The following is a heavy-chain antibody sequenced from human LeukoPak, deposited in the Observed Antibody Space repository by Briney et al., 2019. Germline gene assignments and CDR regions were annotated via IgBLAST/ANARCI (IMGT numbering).Heavy chain of an antibody. J-gene: IGHJ6*02. V-gene: IGHV3-30*03. CDR1: GSTFSSYG. CDR3: ATPYCSGGSCYDNYYYYGMDV. D-gene: IGHD2-15*01. Sequence: PGGSLRLSCAASGSTFSSYGMHWVRQAPGKGLEWVAVISYDGSNKYYADSVKGRFTISRDNSKNTLYLQMNSLRAEDTAVYYCATPYCSGGSCYDNYYYYGMDVWGQGTTVTVSS. CDR2: ISYDGSNK.